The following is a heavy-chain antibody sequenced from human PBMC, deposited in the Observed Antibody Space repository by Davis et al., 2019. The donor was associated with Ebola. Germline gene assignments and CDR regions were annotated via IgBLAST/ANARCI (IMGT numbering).Heavy chain of an antibody. J-gene: IGHJ6*02. CDR1: GGSISSSSYY. CDR3: ARGDWLYYYGMDV. D-gene: IGHD2-21*01. CDR2: IYYSGST. Sequence: GSLRLSCTVSGGSISSSSYYWGWIRQPPGKGLEWIGSIYYSGSTYYNPSLKSRVTISVDTSKNQFSLKLSSVTAADTAVYYCARGDWLYYYGMDVWGQGTTVTVSS. V-gene: IGHV4-39*07.